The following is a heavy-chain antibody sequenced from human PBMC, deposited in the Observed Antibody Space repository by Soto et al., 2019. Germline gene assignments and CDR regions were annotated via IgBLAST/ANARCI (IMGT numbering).Heavy chain of an antibody. J-gene: IGHJ6*03. D-gene: IGHD4-17*01. Sequence: SVKVSCKASGFTFTSSAMQWVRQARGQRLEWIGWIVVGSGNTNYAQKFQERVTITRDMSTSTAYMELSSLRSEDTAVYYCAAGMDYGDYVAGKNYYYYYMDVWGKGTTVTVSS. CDR2: IVVGSGNT. CDR3: AAGMDYGDYVAGKNYYYYYMDV. V-gene: IGHV1-58*02. CDR1: GFTFTSSA.